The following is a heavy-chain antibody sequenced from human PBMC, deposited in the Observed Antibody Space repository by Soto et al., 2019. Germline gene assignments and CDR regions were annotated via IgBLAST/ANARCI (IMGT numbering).Heavy chain of an antibody. J-gene: IGHJ4*02. CDR2: IYYSGST. CDR1: GGSISSYY. Sequence: PSETLSLTCTVSGGSISSYYWSWIRQPPGKGLEWIGYIYYSGSTNYNPSLKSRVTTSVDTSKNQFSLKLSSVTAADTAVYYCAREYDNYAMYYFDYWGQGTLVTVSS. CDR3: AREYDNYAMYYFDY. V-gene: IGHV4-59*12. D-gene: IGHD3-9*01.